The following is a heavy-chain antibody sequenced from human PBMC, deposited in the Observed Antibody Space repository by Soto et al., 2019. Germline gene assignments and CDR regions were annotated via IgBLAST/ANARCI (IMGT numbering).Heavy chain of an antibody. J-gene: IGHJ5*02. D-gene: IGHD2-2*01. CDR2: ISSSSSTI. CDR1: GFTFSSYT. CDR3: AREDIVLRPAVGLDP. Sequence: EVQLVESGGDLVQPGGSLRLSCAASGFTFSSYTMNWVRQAPGKGLEWVSYISSSSSTIYYADSVKGRFTISRDNAKNSLYMQMNSLRDEDTAVYYCAREDIVLRPAVGLDPWGQGPLVTVSS. V-gene: IGHV3-48*02.